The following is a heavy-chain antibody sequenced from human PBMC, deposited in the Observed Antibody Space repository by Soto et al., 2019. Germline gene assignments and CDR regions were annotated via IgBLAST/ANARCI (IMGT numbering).Heavy chain of an antibody. J-gene: IGHJ4*02. CDR1: GFTFSTAW. Sequence: EVQLVESGGGLVKPGGSLRLSCAASGFTFSTAWMSWVRQAPGKGLEWVGRIKTKTDGETTDYAAPVKGRFTIPRADSKNTLYLQMNSLRPEDTAVYYWKAKWLVSYDYWGQGTLGTVSS. D-gene: IGHD6-19*01. CDR3: KAKWLVSYDY. CDR2: IKTKTDGETT. V-gene: IGHV3-15*01.